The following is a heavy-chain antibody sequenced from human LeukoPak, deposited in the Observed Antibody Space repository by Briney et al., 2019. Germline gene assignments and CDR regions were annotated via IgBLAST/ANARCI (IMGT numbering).Heavy chain of an antibody. Sequence: ASVKVSCKASGYTFTSYGISWVRQAPGQGLEWMGWINAYNGNTNYAQKLQGRVTMTTDTSTSTAYMELRSLRSDDTAVYYCARALDRDIVVVVAATPGYWGQGTLVTVSS. CDR1: GYTFTSYG. CDR3: ARALDRDIVVVVAATPGY. CDR2: INAYNGNT. D-gene: IGHD2-15*01. J-gene: IGHJ4*02. V-gene: IGHV1-18*01.